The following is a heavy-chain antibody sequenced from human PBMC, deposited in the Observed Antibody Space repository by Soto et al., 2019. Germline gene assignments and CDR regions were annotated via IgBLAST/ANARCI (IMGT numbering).Heavy chain of an antibody. CDR2: IYSGGST. D-gene: IGHD6-19*01. CDR1: GFTVSSNY. CDR3: AREPSSGDDAFDI. J-gene: IGHJ3*02. Sequence: GGSLRLSCAASGFTVSSNYMSWVRQAPGKGLEWVSVIYSGGSTYYADSVKGRFTISRDNSKNTLYLQMNSLRAEDTAVYYCAREPSSGDDAFDIWGQGTMVTVSS. V-gene: IGHV3-66*01.